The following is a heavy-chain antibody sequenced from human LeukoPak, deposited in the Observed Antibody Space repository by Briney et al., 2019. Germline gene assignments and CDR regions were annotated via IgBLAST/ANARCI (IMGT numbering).Heavy chain of an antibody. CDR3: ARGRIAAAGRPFDP. D-gene: IGHD6-13*01. Sequence: ASVKVSCKASGYTFTGYYMHWVRQAPGQGLEWMGWINPNGGGTNYAQEFQGRVTMTRDTSISTAYMELSRLRSDDTAVYYCARGRIAAAGRPFDPWGQGTLVTVSS. J-gene: IGHJ5*02. CDR2: INPNGGGT. V-gene: IGHV1-2*02. CDR1: GYTFTGYY.